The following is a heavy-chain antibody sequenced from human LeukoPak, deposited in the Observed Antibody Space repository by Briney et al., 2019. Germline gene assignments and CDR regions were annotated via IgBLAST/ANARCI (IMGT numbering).Heavy chain of an antibody. CDR3: VRGTGY. CDR2: ISSNGDNT. V-gene: IGHV3-64D*06. Sequence: GGSLRLSCSVSGFTFRTYVMHWVRQAPGKGLEYVSAISSNGDNTYYADSVKGRFTISRDNSKDTLYLQMSSLRADDTAVYYCVRGTGYWGQGTLVTVSS. J-gene: IGHJ4*02. CDR1: GFTFRTYV.